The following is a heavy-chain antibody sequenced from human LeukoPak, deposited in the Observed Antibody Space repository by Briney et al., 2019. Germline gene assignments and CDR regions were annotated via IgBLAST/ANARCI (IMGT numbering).Heavy chain of an antibody. D-gene: IGHD3-22*01. CDR1: GFTFSSYA. J-gene: IGHJ4*02. CDR3: AKDPYYDSSGYPDY. V-gene: IGHV3-23*01. CDR2: ISGSGGST. Sequence: PGGSLRLSCAASGFTFSSYAMSWVRQAPGKGLEWVSAISGSGGSTYYADSVKGRFTISRDNYKNTLYLQMNSLRAEDTAVYYCAKDPYYDSSGYPDYWGQGTLVTVSS.